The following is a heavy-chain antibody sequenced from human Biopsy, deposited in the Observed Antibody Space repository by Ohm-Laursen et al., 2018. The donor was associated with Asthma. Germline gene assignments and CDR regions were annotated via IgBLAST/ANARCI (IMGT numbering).Heavy chain of an antibody. D-gene: IGHD3-3*01. J-gene: IGHJ3*02. Sequence: SLRLSCAATGFTFSSYGMHWVRQAPGKGLEWVAVISYDGSNKYYADSVKGRFTISGDNSKNTLYLQMNSLRAEDTAVYYCAKERYYDFWSGYPIWGQGTMVTVSS. CDR1: GFTFSSYG. V-gene: IGHV3-30*18. CDR2: ISYDGSNK. CDR3: AKERYYDFWSGYPI.